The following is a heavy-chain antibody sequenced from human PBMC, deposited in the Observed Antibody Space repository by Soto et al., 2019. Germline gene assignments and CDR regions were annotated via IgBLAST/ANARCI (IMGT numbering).Heavy chain of an antibody. J-gene: IGHJ4*02. V-gene: IGHV4-34*01. D-gene: IGHD6-13*01. CDR3: ARGRKGIVAGGIIY. CDR1: GGSFSGYY. CDR2: IIHSGST. Sequence: QVQLQQWGAGLLKPSETLSLTCAVYGGSFSGYYWSWVRQPPGKGLEWIGEIIHSGSTNYNPSLKSLVTISVDTSKNQCSLKLSSVTAADTAVYYCARGRKGIVAGGIIYWGQGALVTVSS.